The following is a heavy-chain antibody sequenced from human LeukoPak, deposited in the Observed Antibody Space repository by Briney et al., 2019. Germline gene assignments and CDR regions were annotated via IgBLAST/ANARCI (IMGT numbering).Heavy chain of an antibody. CDR2: MYYSGRT. V-gene: IGHV4-39*01. J-gene: IGHJ4*02. CDR1: GGSITSSTFY. Sequence: PSETLSLTCTVSGGSITSSTFYWGWIRQPPGEGLEWIGTMYYSGRTNYNPSLEGRVSISVDPPKNQFSLELSSVTAADTAVYYCGTSGWEQLLLQWGQGTLVTVSS. CDR3: GTSGWEQLLLQ. D-gene: IGHD1-26*01.